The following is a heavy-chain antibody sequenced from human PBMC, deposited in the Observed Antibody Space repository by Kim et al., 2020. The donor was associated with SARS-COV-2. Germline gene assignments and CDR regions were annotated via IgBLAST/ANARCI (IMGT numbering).Heavy chain of an antibody. Sequence: GGSLRLSCAASGFTFSSYAMTWVRQAPGKGLEWVSSISGSGGYTYYADSVQGRFTISRDNSKNTLYLQMNSLRGEDTAVYHCAKALFIASYDTSGSYRAIDAFDIWGQGTLVTVSS. CDR3: AKALFIASYDTSGSYRAIDAFDI. CDR2: ISGSGGYT. CDR1: GFTFSSYA. D-gene: IGHD3-22*01. V-gene: IGHV3-23*01. J-gene: IGHJ3*02.